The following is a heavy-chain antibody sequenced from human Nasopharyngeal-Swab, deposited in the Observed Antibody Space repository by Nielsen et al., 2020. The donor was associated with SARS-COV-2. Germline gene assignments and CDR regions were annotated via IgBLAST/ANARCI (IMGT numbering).Heavy chain of an antibody. J-gene: IGHJ4*02. CDR3: ARRRGYSGYAYLDY. Sequence: PGKGLEWIGEINHSGSTNYNPSLKSRVTISVDTSKNQFSLKLSSVTAADTAVYYCARRRGYSGYAYLDYWGQGTLVTVSS. D-gene: IGHD5-12*01. V-gene: IGHV4-34*01. CDR2: INHSGST.